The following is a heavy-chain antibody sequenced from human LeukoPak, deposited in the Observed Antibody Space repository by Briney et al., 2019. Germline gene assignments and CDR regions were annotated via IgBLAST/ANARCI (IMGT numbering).Heavy chain of an antibody. CDR1: GYSFTSYW. V-gene: IGHV5-51*01. CDR2: IYPGDSDT. J-gene: IGHJ4*02. CDR3: ARSITMIVGPDYFDY. Sequence: GESLKISCKGSGYSFTSYWIGWVRQMPGKGLEWMVIIYPGDSDTRYSPSFQGQVTISADKSISTAYLQWSSLKASDTAMCYCARSITMIVGPDYFDYWGQGTLVTVSS. D-gene: IGHD3-22*01.